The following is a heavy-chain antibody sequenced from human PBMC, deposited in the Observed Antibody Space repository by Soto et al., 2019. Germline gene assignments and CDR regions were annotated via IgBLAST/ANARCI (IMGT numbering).Heavy chain of an antibody. V-gene: IGHV4-61*01. CDR2: IYYSGST. J-gene: IGHJ6*02. CDR1: GGAVSSGSYY. CDR3: ARDRGDGMDV. Sequence: SETLSLTCSVSGGAVSSGSYYWSWIRQPPGKGLGWIGYIYYSGSTNYNPSLKSRVTISVDTSKNQFSLKLSSVTAADTAVYYCARDRGDGMDVWGQGTTVTVSS. D-gene: IGHD3-10*01.